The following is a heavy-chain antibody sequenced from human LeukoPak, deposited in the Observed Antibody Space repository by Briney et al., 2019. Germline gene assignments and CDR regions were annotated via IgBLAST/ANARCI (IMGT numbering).Heavy chain of an antibody. CDR2: IYYSGST. D-gene: IGHD2-21*01. CDR3: ARLPRTYCGGDCYSYYFDY. J-gene: IGHJ4*02. CDR1: GGSISSSSYY. Sequence: SETLSLTCTVSGGSISSSSYYWGWIRQPPGKGLEWIGSIYYSGSTYYNPSLKSRVTKSVDTSKNQFSLKLSSVTAADTAVYYCARLPRTYCGGDCYSYYFDYWGQGILVTVSS. V-gene: IGHV4-39*01.